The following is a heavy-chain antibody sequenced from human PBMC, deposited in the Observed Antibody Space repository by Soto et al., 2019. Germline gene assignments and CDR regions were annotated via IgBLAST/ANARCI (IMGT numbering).Heavy chain of an antibody. V-gene: IGHV3-48*03. D-gene: IGHD2-8*02. J-gene: IGHJ4*02. Sequence: GGALRLSCAASGLHFSNYDMNWVRQSPGGGLEWIAFISVTGFTTYYADSAWPRFTISRDNSQSALFLQMDSLTVDDSGIYFLERGGVYWGQG. CDR3: ERGGVY. CDR2: ISVTGFTT. CDR1: GLHFSNYD.